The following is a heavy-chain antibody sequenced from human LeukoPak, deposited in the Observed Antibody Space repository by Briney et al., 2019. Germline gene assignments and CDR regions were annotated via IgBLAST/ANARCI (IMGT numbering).Heavy chain of an antibody. Sequence: ASVKVSCKASGYTFTSYGISWVRQAPGQGLECMGWISAYNGNTNYAQKLQGRVTMTTDTSTSTAYMELRSLRSDDTAVYYCAREDDYYDSPGGGGFDYWGQGTLVTVSS. CDR2: ISAYNGNT. J-gene: IGHJ4*02. CDR1: GYTFTSYG. D-gene: IGHD3-22*01. CDR3: AREDDYYDSPGGGGFDY. V-gene: IGHV1-18*01.